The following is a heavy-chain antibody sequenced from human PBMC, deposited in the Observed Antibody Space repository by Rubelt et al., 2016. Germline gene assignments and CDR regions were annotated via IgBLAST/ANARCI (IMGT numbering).Heavy chain of an antibody. CDR3: ARNDHYDSR. CDR1: GGSFRGYY. CDR2: INHSGST. J-gene: IGHJ4*02. V-gene: IGHV4-34*01. D-gene: IGHD3-22*01. Sequence: QEQLQQWGAGLLKPSETLSLTCAVDGGSFRGYYWTWVRQSPGKGLEWIGEINHSGSTNYNPSLKSRVTISVDSSKNHFSLKLRAVTAADTTVYYCARNDHYDSRWGQGTLVTVSS.